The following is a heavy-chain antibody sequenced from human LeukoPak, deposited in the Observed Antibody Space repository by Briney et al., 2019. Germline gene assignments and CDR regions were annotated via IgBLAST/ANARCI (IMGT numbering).Heavy chain of an antibody. D-gene: IGHD3-10*01. V-gene: IGHV4-30-4*01. J-gene: IGHJ5*02. CDR2: IYYSGST. CDR1: GGSISSGDYY. Sequence: PSETLSLTCTVSGGSISSGDYYWSWIRQPPGKGLEWIGYIYYSGSTYYNPSLKSRVTISVDTSKNQFSLKLSSVTAADTAVYYCGREDYYGSGSVNWFDPWGQGTLVTVSS. CDR3: GREDYYGSGSVNWFDP.